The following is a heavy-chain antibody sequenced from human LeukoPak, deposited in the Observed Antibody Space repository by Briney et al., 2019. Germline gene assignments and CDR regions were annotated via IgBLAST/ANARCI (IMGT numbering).Heavy chain of an antibody. CDR3: TRGNMSPGSFHGMDV. Sequence: PSQTLSLTCAIYGGSFGTHSWTWIRQPPGKGLEWVGEIHQSGSTNYNPSLRSRVIISVDTSKNQFSVRLRSVTAADTAMYFCTRGNMSPGSFHGMDVWGQGTMVT. D-gene: IGHD2-21*01. J-gene: IGHJ6*02. V-gene: IGHV4-34*01. CDR2: IHQSGST. CDR1: GGSFGTHS.